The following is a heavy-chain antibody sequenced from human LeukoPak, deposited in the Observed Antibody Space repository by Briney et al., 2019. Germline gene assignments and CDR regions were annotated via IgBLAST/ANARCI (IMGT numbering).Heavy chain of an antibody. CDR2: IYSGGST. CDR3: ARLPLDYSSGYYYYFDY. CDR1: GFTVSSNY. V-gene: IGHV3-53*01. J-gene: IGHJ4*02. D-gene: IGHD3-22*01. Sequence: GGSLRLSCAASGFTVSSNYMSWVRQAPGKGLEWVSVIYSGGSTYYADSVKGRFTISRDNSKNTLYLQMNSLRAEDTAVYYCARLPLDYSSGYYYYFDYWGQGTLVTVSS.